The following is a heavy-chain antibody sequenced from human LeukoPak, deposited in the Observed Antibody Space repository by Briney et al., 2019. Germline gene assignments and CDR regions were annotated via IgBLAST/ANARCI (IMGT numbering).Heavy chain of an antibody. Sequence: GGSLRLSCAASGFTFSDYYMSWIRQAPGEGLEWVSYISDSGSTIYCADSLQGRFTISRDNAKNSLYLQMNSLRAEDTAVYYCATVPEGSWYPSYWGQGTLVTVSS. CDR3: ATVPEGSWYPSY. CDR2: ISDSGSTI. V-gene: IGHV3-11*01. J-gene: IGHJ4*02. D-gene: IGHD6-13*01. CDR1: GFTFSDYY.